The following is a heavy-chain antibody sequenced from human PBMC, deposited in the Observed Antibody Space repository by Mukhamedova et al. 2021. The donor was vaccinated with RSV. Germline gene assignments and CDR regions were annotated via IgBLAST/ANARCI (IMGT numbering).Heavy chain of an antibody. CDR3: ARDVRDSSSSTYYYGMDV. D-gene: IGHD6-6*01. Sequence: WMGIINPSGGSTSYAQKFQGRVTMTRDTSTSTVYMELSSLRSEDTAVYYCARDVRDSSSSTYYYGMDVWGQGTTVTV. CDR2: INPSGGST. V-gene: IGHV1-46*01. J-gene: IGHJ6*02.